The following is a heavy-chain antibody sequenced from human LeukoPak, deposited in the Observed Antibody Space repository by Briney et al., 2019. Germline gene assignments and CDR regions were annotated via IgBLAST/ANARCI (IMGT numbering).Heavy chain of an antibody. V-gene: IGHV3-7*01. CDR1: GLSISGQW. CDR3: GYTNNFYH. J-gene: IGHJ4*02. Sequence: QSGGPLRLSCVASGLSISGQWMNWVRQAPGQGLEWVANIKHDGSEEYYVDSVKGRFTVSRDDGRNSVSLQMNSVRAEDTAVYYCGYTNNFYHWGQGTLVVVSS. CDR2: IKHDGSEE. D-gene: IGHD3-16*02.